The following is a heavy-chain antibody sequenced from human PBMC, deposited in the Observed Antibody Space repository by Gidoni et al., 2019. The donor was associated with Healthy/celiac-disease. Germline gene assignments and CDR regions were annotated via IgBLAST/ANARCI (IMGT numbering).Heavy chain of an antibody. CDR2: ISGSGGST. CDR3: AKDELLSYYYYYGMDV. D-gene: IGHD2-2*01. V-gene: IGHV3-23*01. Sequence: EVQLLVSGGGLVQPGGSLRLSCAASGFTFSSYAMSWVRQAPGKGLEWVSAISGSGGSTYYADSVKGRFTISRDNSKNTLYLQMNSLRAEDTAVYYCAKDELLSYYYYYGMDVWGQGTTVTVSS. CDR1: GFTFSSYA. J-gene: IGHJ6*02.